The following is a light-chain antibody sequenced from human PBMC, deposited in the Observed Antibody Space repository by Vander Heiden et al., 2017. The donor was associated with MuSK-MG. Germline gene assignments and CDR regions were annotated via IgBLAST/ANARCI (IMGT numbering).Light chain of an antibody. CDR1: QSITNY. J-gene: IGKJ4*01. V-gene: IGKV1-39*01. Sequence: DIQMTQSPSSLSASVGDRVTITCRARQSITNYLNWYQQKTGKAPKLLIQTASSLQSVVPSRFSSRRSGTDFTLTISSLQPNDFATYYCQQSDSTPLTFGGGTRVEIK. CDR2: TAS. CDR3: QQSDSTPLT.